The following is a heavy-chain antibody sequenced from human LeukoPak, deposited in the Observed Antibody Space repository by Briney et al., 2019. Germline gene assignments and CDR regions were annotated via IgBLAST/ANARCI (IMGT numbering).Heavy chain of an antibody. J-gene: IGHJ4*02. CDR2: ISAGGDT. CDR3: AKARVPGGQWLASY. CDR1: GLTFSIYG. D-gene: IGHD6-19*01. Sequence: GGSLRLSCAPSGLTFSIYGMGWGPQTPGGGGEWVSTISAGGDTYYADAVKGRFTISRDNYKNTLSLQMNSLRLEDTDVYYCAKARVPGGQWLASYWGQGTLVTVSS. V-gene: IGHV3-23*01.